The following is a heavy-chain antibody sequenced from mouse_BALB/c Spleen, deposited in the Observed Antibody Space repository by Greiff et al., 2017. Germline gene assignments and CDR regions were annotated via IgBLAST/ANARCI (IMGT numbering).Heavy chain of an antibody. CDR2: ISYDGSN. J-gene: IGHJ2*01. CDR1: GYSITSGYY. Sequence: EVQLQESGPGLVKPSQSLSLTCSVTGYSITSGYYWNWIRQFPGNKLEWMGYISYDGSNNYNPSLKNRISITRDTSKNQFFLKLNSVTTEDTATYYCARGGNYGPYYFDYWGQGTTLTVSS. V-gene: IGHV3-6*02. CDR3: ARGGNYGPYYFDY. D-gene: IGHD1-2*01.